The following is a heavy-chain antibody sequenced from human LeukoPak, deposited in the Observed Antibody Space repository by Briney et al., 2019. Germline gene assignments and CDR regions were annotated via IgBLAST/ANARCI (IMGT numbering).Heavy chain of an antibody. Sequence: GGSLRLSCAASGFTFSSYAMSWVRQAPGKGLEWVSTISSSGGTTYYADSVKGRFTISRDSSKNTLYLQMNSLRAEDTAVYYCARGRNLGDYWGQGTLVTVSS. CDR1: GFTFSSYA. V-gene: IGHV3-23*01. J-gene: IGHJ4*02. D-gene: IGHD3-10*01. CDR3: ARGRNLGDY. CDR2: ISSSGGTT.